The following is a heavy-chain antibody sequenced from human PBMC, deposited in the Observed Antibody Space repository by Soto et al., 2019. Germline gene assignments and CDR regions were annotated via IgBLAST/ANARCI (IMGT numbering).Heavy chain of an antibody. CDR1: GFTFSSYA. V-gene: IGHV3-23*01. CDR2: ISGSGGST. D-gene: IGHD3-16*01. Sequence: PGGSLRLSCAASGFTFSSYAMSWVRQAPGKGLEWVSAISGSGGSTYYADSVRGRFTISRDNSKNTLYLQMNSLRDEDTAVYYCAKGAHTNYFYYGMDFWGQGTTVTVSS. J-gene: IGHJ6*02. CDR3: AKGAHTNYFYYGMDF.